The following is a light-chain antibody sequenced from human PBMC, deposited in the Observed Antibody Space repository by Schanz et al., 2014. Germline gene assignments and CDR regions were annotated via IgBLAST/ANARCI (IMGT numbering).Light chain of an antibody. J-gene: IGKJ2*01. CDR2: KAS. CDR3: QQYNSYSPT. CDR1: HYMSSW. Sequence: DIQMTQSPSTLSASVGDRVSITCRASHYMSSWLAWYQQKPGKAPKLLIFKASNLGTGVPSRFSGSGSGTEFTLTISSLQPDDFATYYCQQYNSYSPTFGQGTKLEIK. V-gene: IGKV1-5*03.